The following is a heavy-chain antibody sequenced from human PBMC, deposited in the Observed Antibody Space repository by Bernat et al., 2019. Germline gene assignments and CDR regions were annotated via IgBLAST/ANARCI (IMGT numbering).Heavy chain of an antibody. V-gene: IGHV3-30*18. D-gene: IGHD1-26*01. CDR1: GFTFSSYG. CDR2: ISYDGSNK. J-gene: IGHJ4*02. Sequence: QVQLVESGGGVVQPGRSLRLSCAASGFTFSSYGMHWVRQAPGKGLEWVAVISYDGSNKYYADSVKGRFTISRDNSKNTLYLQMNSPRAEDTAVYYCAKDSVGATVYWGQGTLVTVSS. CDR3: AKDSVGATVY.